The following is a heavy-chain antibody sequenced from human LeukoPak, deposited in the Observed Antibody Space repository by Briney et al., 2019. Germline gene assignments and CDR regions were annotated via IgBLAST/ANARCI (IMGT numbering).Heavy chain of an antibody. V-gene: IGHV4-39*01. CDR2: VYHTGTT. CDR3: ARLYYHTSRYYDF. Sequence: SETLSLTCTVSGGAVSIGSSYWGWIRQPPGSGLEWIGTVYHTGTTYYNPSLRSRVTMSVDTSKNQFPLKMSSVTAADTAVYYCARLYYHTSRYYDFWGQGTLVTVSS. D-gene: IGHD3-9*01. J-gene: IGHJ4*02. CDR1: GGAVSIGSSY.